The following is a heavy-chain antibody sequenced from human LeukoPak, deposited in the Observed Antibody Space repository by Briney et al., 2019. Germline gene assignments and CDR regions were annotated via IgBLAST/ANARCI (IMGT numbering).Heavy chain of an antibody. CDR1: GYSFTSYW. D-gene: IGHD6-19*01. Sequence: GESLKISCKGSGYSFTSYWIGWVRQMPGKGLEWMGIIYPGDSDTRYSPSFQGQVTISADKSISTAYLQWSSLKASDTAMYYCARQQWLAGYYYYGMDVWGQGTTVTVSS. CDR3: ARQQWLAGYYYYGMDV. CDR2: IYPGDSDT. V-gene: IGHV5-51*01. J-gene: IGHJ6*02.